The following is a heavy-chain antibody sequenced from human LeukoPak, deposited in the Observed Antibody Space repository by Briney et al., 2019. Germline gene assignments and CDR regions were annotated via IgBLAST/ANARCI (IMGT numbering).Heavy chain of an antibody. CDR1: GFTFSSYS. CDR3: ARAPRYYYDSSGYYPYYYYGMDV. J-gene: IGHJ6*02. CDR2: ISSSSSYI. D-gene: IGHD3-22*01. V-gene: IGHV3-21*01. Sequence: GGSLRLSCAASGFTFSSYSMNWVRQAPGKGLEWVSSISSSSSYIYYADSVKGRFTISRDNSKNTLYLQMNSLRAEDTAVYYCARAPRYYYDSSGYYPYYYYGMDVWGQGTTVTVSS.